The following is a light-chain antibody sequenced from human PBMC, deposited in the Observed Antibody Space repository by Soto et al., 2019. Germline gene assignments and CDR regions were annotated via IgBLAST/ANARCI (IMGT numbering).Light chain of an antibody. V-gene: IGLV2-23*01. CDR1: TSDLGSYNL. CDR3: CSYAGDSMFV. Sequence: QSALTQPAYVSVYPGQSITISCTGTTSDLGSYNLVSWFQQHPGNVPKGMTYEGTKRPAGVSDRFSGSKSDNTASLTISGRQAEDEGDYYCCSYAGDSMFVFGTGTKLTVL. CDR2: EGT. J-gene: IGLJ1*01.